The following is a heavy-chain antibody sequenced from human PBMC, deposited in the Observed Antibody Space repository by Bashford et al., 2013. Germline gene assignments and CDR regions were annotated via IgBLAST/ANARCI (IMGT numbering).Heavy chain of an antibody. J-gene: IGHJ6*02. CDR3: ARLDSNNAGSMDV. Sequence: ASVKVSCKASGGTFSSYAISWVRQAPGQGLEWMGSISADNVKTNHAEKFQGRVTMTTDTSTGTVDLQLTDLRSDDTAVYFCARLDSNNAGSMDVWGQGTTVTVSS. V-gene: IGHV1-18*01. CDR2: ISADNVKT. CDR1: GGTFSSYA. D-gene: IGHD4-11*01.